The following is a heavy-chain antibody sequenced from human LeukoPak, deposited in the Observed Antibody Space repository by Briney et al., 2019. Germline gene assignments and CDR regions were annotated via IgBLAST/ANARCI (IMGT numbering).Heavy chain of an antibody. J-gene: IGHJ6*02. CDR1: GGSISSSSYY. V-gene: IGHV4-39*07. CDR2: INHSGST. Sequence: PSETLSLTCTVSGGSISSSSYYWGWIRQPPGKGLEWIGEINHSGSTNYNPSLKSRVTISVDTSKNQFSLKLSSVTAADTAVYYCARGQRYSYYYYYGMDVWGQGTTVTVSS. D-gene: IGHD5-18*01. CDR3: ARGQRYSYYYYYGMDV.